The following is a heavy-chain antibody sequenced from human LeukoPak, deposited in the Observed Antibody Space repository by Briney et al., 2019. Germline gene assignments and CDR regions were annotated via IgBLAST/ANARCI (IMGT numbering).Heavy chain of an antibody. CDR2: IYYSRST. CDR1: DYSISSGYY. J-gene: IGHJ4*02. CDR3: ARRKGFGEGYFDS. D-gene: IGHD3-10*01. V-gene: IGHV4-38-2*02. Sequence: SETLSLTCTVSDYSISSGYYWGWIRQPPGKGLESIGSIYYSRSTYYSPSLKSRVTISVDTSKNQFSLKLTSVTAADTAVYYCARRKGFGEGYFDSWGQGTLVTVSS.